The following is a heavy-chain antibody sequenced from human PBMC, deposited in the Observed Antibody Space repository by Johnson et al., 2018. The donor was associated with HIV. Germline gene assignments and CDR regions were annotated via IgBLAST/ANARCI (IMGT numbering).Heavy chain of an antibody. V-gene: IGHV3-74*02. J-gene: IGHJ3*02. Sequence: VQLVESGGALVQPGASLRLSCAASGFTFSAYWLHWVRQAPGQGLVWVSRIIRDATTAIYADSVKGRFTISRDNAKNTLYLQMDSLRAEDTAVYYCTTGLMSAFDMWGQGTMVTVSS. CDR2: IIRDATTA. CDR1: GFTFSAYW. CDR3: TTGLMSAFDM. D-gene: IGHD3-16*01.